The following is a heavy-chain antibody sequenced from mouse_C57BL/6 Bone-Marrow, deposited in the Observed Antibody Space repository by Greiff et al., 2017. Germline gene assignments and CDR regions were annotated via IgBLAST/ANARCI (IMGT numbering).Heavy chain of an antibody. CDR1: GFSLTSYG. D-gene: IGHD3-1*01. CDR2: IWRGGST. CDR3: AKIGDSYYAMDY. Sequence: LQESGPGLVQPSQSLSITCTVSGFSLTSYGVHWVRQSPGKGLEWLGVIWRGGSTDYNAAFMSRLSITKDNSKSQVFFKMNSLQADDTAIDYGAKIGDSYYAMDYWGQGTSVTVSS. J-gene: IGHJ4*01. V-gene: IGHV2-5*01.